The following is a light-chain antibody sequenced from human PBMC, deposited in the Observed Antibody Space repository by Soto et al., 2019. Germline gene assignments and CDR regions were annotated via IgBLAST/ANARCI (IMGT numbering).Light chain of an antibody. CDR2: DAS. Sequence: DIQMTQSPSSLAASLADAGTITCQASQDISNHLNWYQQKPGKAPKLRLYDASNLETGVPSRFSGSGSGTDFTFTISSLQPEDIATYYCQQYDNLPLTFGGGTKVDI. J-gene: IGKJ4*01. CDR3: QQYDNLPLT. CDR1: QDISNH. V-gene: IGKV1-33*01.